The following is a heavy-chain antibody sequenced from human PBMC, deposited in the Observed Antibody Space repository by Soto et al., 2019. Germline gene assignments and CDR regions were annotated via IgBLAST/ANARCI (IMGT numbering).Heavy chain of an antibody. J-gene: IGHJ3*02. CDR2: ISGSGGST. CDR3: AKDQVGATALDAFDI. V-gene: IGHV3-23*01. CDR1: GFTFSSYA. Sequence: GGSLRLSCAASGFTFSSYAMSWVRQAPGKGLEWVSAISGSGGSTYYADSVKGRFTISRDNSKNTLYLQMNSLRAEDTAVYYCAKDQVGATALDAFDIWDQGTMVTVSS. D-gene: IGHD1-26*01.